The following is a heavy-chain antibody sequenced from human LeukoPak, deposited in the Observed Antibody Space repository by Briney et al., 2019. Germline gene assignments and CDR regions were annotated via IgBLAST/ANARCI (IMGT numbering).Heavy chain of an antibody. Sequence: GGSLRLSCAVSGLNFRSFWMSWVRQAPGKGLEWVANIKQDETEKFYVDSVKGRFTISRDNAKNSLYLQMNSLRAEDTAVYYCARGGVTRGYYYYGMDVWGQGTTVTVSS. V-gene: IGHV3-7*02. CDR1: GLNFRSFW. CDR2: IKQDETEK. J-gene: IGHJ6*02. CDR3: ARGGVTRGYYYYGMDV. D-gene: IGHD2-21*02.